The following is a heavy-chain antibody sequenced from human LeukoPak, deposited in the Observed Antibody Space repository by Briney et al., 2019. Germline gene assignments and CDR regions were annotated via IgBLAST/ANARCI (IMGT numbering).Heavy chain of an antibody. D-gene: IGHD1-26*01. CDR3: ARSYSGSFLY. CDR1: GGSISTSNYY. V-gene: IGHV4-39*07. Sequence: SETLSLTCTVSGGSISTSNYYWGWIRQPPGKGLEWIGNIFYSGSTYYSPSLRSRVTISLDTSRDQFSLKLNSVAAADTAVYYCARSYSGSFLYWGQGSLVTVSS. CDR2: IFYSGST. J-gene: IGHJ1*01.